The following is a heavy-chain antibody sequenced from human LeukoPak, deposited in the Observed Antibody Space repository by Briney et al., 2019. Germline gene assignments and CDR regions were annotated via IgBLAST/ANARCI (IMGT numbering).Heavy chain of an antibody. CDR1: GFTFSSYW. CDR2: IKQDGSEK. D-gene: IGHD6-13*01. CDR3: ARGISPTSSSWGHINWFDP. V-gene: IGHV3-7*03. J-gene: IGHJ5*02. Sequence: GGSLRLFCAASGFTFSSYWMSWVRQAPGKGLEWVANIKQDGSEKYYVDSVKGRFTISRDNAKNSLYPQMNSLRAEDTAVYYCARGISPTSSSWGHINWFDPWGQGTLVTVSS.